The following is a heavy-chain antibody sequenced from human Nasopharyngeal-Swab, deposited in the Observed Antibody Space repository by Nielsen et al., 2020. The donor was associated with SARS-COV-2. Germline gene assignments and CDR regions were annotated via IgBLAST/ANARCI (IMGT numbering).Heavy chain of an antibody. D-gene: IGHD3-22*01. Sequence: SLKIFCAASGFTFDDYAMHWVRQAPGKGLEWVSGISWNSGSIGYADSVKGRFTISRDNAKNSLYLQMNSLRAEDTALYYCASGDSSGYYSDYWGQGTLVTVSS. J-gene: IGHJ4*02. V-gene: IGHV3-9*01. CDR3: ASGDSSGYYSDY. CDR2: ISWNSGSI. CDR1: GFTFDDYA.